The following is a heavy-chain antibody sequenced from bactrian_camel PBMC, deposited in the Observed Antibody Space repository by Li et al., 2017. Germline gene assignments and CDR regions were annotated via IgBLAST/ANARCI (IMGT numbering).Heavy chain of an antibody. Sequence: HVQLVESGGGSVQAGGSLTLSCTVSGNGDGSGYWCTGWFRQAPGQEREGVAAIWSGDGSAIVTDSAKGRFTISRDNARNTLTLQMNSLKPEDTAVYYCAAGYYAVRGGYCGLVRREYGSWGKGTQVTVS. D-gene: IGHD2*01. J-gene: IGHJ4*01. CDR3: AAGYYAVRGGYCGLVRREYGS. CDR1: GNGDGSGYWC. CDR2: IWSGDGSA. V-gene: IGHV3S63*01.